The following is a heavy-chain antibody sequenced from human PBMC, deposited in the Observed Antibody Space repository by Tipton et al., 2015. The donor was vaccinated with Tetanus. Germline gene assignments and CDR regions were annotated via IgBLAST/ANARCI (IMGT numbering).Heavy chain of an antibody. CDR1: GDSISSGDFY. D-gene: IGHD3-22*01. J-gene: IGHJ4*02. V-gene: IGHV4-31*03. Sequence: TLSLTCTVSGDSISSGDFYWSWIRQHPGKGLEWIGYIYFTGTTYYNPSLESRLTISIDTSKNQFSLELTSVTAADTAVYYCARDSYYSSRWSFADYWGQGTPVTVSS. CDR2: IYFTGTT. CDR3: ARDSYYSSRWSFADY.